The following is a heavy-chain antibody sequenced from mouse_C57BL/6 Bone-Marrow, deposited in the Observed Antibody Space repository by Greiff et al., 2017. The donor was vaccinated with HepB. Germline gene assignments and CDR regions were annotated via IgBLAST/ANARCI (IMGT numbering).Heavy chain of an antibody. CDR3: ARDHSSGP. Sequence: QVQLQQSGPELVKPGASVKISCKASGYAFSSSWMNWVKQRPGKGLEWIGRIYPGDGDTNYNGKFKGKATLTADKSSSTAYMHLSSLTSEDSAVYFCARDHSSGPWGQGTSVTVSS. V-gene: IGHV1-82*01. D-gene: IGHD3-2*02. CDR1: GYAFSSSW. J-gene: IGHJ4*01. CDR2: IYPGDGDT.